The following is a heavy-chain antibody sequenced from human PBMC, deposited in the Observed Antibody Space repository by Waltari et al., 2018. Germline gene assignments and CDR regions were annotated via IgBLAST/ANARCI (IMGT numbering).Heavy chain of an antibody. CDR2: LDLPDGER. V-gene: IGHV1-24*01. Sequence: QVQVGQSGAEVKKPGASVKVSCKVSGISFTELSIHWVRQTSGKGLEWMGGLDLPDGERNSAQKFQGRLKMTEDISTDTAYMELSSLRSDDTAVYYCAAGLSSGWPNLWGPGTLVTVS. D-gene: IGHD6-19*01. CDR3: AAGLSSGWPNL. CDR1: GISFTELS. J-gene: IGHJ5*02.